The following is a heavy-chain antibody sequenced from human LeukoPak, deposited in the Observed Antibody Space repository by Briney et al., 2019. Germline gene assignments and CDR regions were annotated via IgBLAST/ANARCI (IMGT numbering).Heavy chain of an antibody. CDR1: GFNFSSSL. Sequence: PGGSLRLSRAPSGFNFSSSLVHWVRQAPGKGLVWVSRISNDGSSTNYADSVKGRFTISRDNAKNTLYLEMNSLRAEDTAVYYCAPKWFDLWGQGTLVTVSS. J-gene: IGHJ5*02. CDR2: ISNDGSST. V-gene: IGHV3-74*01. CDR3: APKWFDL.